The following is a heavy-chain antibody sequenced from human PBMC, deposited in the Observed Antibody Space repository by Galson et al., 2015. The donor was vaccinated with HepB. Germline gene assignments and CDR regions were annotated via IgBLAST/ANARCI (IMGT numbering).Heavy chain of an antibody. J-gene: IGHJ6*02. CDR1: GFTFSGYC. Sequence: SLRLSCAASGFTFSGYCMSWIRQAPGKGLEWVSYITSSGTSIYYADSVKGRFTISRDNAKNSLYLQMNSLRAEGTAVYYCARERVVIPPTGMDVWGQGTTVTVSS. CDR2: ITSSGTSI. V-gene: IGHV3-11*01. D-gene: IGHD3-3*01. CDR3: ARERVVIPPTGMDV.